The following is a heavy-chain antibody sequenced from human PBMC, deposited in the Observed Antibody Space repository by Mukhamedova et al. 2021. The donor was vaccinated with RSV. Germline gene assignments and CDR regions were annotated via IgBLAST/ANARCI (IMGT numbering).Heavy chain of an antibody. D-gene: IGHD6-13*01. J-gene: IGHJ4*02. CDR2: IKQDGSEK. Sequence: QAPGKGLEWVANIKQDGSEKYYVDSVKGRFTISRDNAKNSLYLQMNSLRAEDTAVYYCAREWYSSSCNDYWGQGTLVTVSS. CDR3: AREWYSSSCNDY. V-gene: IGHV3-7*03.